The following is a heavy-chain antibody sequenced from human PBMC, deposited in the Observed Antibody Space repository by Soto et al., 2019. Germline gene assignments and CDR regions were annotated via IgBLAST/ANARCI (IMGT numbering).Heavy chain of an antibody. V-gene: IGHV3-23*01. CDR1: GFTFSSYA. D-gene: IGHD3-3*01. CDR2: ISGSGGST. CDR3: GKDRTFGVVPFDY. Sequence: PGGSLRLSCAASGFTFSSYAMSWVRQAPGKGLEWVSAISGSGGSTYYADSVKGRFTISRDNSKNTLYLQMNSLRAEDTAVYYCGKDRTFGVVPFDYWGQGTLVTVSS. J-gene: IGHJ4*02.